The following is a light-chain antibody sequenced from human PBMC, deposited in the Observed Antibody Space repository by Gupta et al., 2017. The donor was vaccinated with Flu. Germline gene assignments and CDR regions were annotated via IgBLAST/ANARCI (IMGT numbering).Light chain of an antibody. CDR2: ETS. CDR1: HSIGYW. Sequence: DLQMPQSPSTLSASVGDTVTITCRASHSIGYWWAWYQQKPGKAPKLLIYETSTLESGVPSRFSGSGSGTEFTLTISSLQPDDFATYYCKQYSEYLTFGQGTKVEIK. V-gene: IGKV1-5*03. CDR3: KQYSEYLT. J-gene: IGKJ1*01.